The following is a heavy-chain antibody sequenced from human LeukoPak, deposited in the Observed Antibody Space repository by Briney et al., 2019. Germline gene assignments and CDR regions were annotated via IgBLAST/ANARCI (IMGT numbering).Heavy chain of an antibody. J-gene: IGHJ4*02. D-gene: IGHD3-10*01. Sequence: ASVKVSCKASGYTFSDYYLHWVRQAPGQGLEYMGWINPNSGYTKYSQSFQGRVTMTRDTSISTAYMELSRLISDDTAVYYCARGDTMVRGLISDYWGQGTLVTVSS. CDR3: ARGDTMVRGLISDY. CDR1: GYTFSDYY. V-gene: IGHV1-2*02. CDR2: INPNSGYT.